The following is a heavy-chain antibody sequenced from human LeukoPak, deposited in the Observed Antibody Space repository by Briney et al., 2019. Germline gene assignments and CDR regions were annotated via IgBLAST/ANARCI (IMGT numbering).Heavy chain of an antibody. V-gene: IGHV4-59*11. D-gene: IGHD5-24*01. J-gene: IGHJ4*02. CDR1: GGSISSHY. CDR3: ARGPGMATIKD. Sequence: PSETLSLTCIVSGGSISSHYWSWIRQPPGKGLECIGNIYYSGSTNYNPSLKSRDTMSIDTSKNQFSLKLSSVTAADTAVYYCARGPGMATIKDWGQGTLVTVSS. CDR2: IYYSGST.